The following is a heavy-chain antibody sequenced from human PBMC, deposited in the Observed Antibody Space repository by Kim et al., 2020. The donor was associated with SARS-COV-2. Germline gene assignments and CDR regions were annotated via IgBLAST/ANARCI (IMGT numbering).Heavy chain of an antibody. J-gene: IGHJ4*02. Sequence: QKFKGRVTMTEDTSTDTAYMELSSLRSEDTAVYYCATGMGYDSSGYYPDYWGQGTLVTVSS. CDR3: ATGMGYDSSGYYPDY. D-gene: IGHD3-22*01. V-gene: IGHV1-24*01.